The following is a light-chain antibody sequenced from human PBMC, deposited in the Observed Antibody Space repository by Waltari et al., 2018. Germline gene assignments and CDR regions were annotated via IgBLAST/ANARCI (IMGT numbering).Light chain of an antibody. CDR2: DVS. CDR1: HSDISAYDY. CDR3: SSYSYITTLQI. J-gene: IGLJ1*01. V-gene: IGLV2-14*01. Sequence: QSALTQPASVSGSLGQSLTISCTGTHSDISAYDYVYWYQQHPGKAPKLILFDVSHRPSGISNRFSGSKSGDTASLTISGLQPEDEADYYCSSYSYITTLQIFGTGTRLTV.